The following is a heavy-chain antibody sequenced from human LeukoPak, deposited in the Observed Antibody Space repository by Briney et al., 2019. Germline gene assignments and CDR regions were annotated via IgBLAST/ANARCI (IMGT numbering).Heavy chain of an antibody. CDR2: IYNSGTT. D-gene: IGHD5-12*01. CDR3: ARHTWQWLPFDD. V-gene: IGHV4-30-4*07. CDR1: GDSISNGGYS. J-gene: IGHJ4*02. Sequence: NPSQTLSLTCGVSGDSISNGGYSWSWIRQPPGKGLDWIGYIYNSGTTYYNPSLKSRVTISVDTSKNQFSLKLSSVTAADTAVYYCARHTWQWLPFDDWGQGTQVTISS.